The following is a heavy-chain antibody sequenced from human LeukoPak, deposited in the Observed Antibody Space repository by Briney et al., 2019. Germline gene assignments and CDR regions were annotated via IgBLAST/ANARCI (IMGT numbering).Heavy chain of an antibody. V-gene: IGHV3-33*08. D-gene: IGHD5-18*01. CDR1: GFTFSSYG. CDR3: AREGYGYRYYYYGMDV. J-gene: IGHJ6*02. Sequence: GGSLRLSCAASGFTFSSYGMHWVRQAPGKGLEWVAVIWYDGSIKYYADSVKGRFTISRDNSKNTLYLQMNSLRAEDTAVYYCAREGYGYRYYYYGMDVWGQGTTVTVSS. CDR2: IWYDGSIK.